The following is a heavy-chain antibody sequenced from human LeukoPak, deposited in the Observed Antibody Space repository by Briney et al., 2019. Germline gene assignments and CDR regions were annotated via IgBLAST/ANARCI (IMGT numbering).Heavy chain of an antibody. V-gene: IGHV3-7*01. CDR3: AREDYNWNYAEPYYYYYGMDV. J-gene: IGHJ6*02. D-gene: IGHD1-7*01. CDR2: IKQDGSEK. Sequence: GRSLRLSCAASGFTFSSYGMHWVRQAPGKGLEWVANIKQDGSEKYYVDSVKGRFTISRDNAKNSLYLQMNSLRAEDTAVYYCAREDYNWNYAEPYYYYYGMDVWGQGTTVTVSS. CDR1: GFTFSSYG.